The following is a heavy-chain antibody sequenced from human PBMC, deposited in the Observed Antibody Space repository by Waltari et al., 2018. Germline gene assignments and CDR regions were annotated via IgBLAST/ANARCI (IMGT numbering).Heavy chain of an antibody. D-gene: IGHD3-22*01. CDR2: INHSGST. Sequence: QVQLQQWGAGLLKPSETLSLTCAVYGGSFSGYYWSWIRQPPGKGLEWIGEINHSGSTNYNPSLKSRVTISVDTSKNQFSLKLSSVTAADTAVYYCARDRRYYDSSGYPYYYYYGMDVWGQGTTVTVSS. J-gene: IGHJ6*02. V-gene: IGHV4-34*01. CDR1: GGSFSGYY. CDR3: ARDRRYYDSSGYPYYYYYGMDV.